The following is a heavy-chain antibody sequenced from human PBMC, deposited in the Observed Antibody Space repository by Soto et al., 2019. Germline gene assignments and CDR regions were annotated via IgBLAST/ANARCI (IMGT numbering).Heavy chain of an antibody. V-gene: IGHV3-23*01. Sequence: PGGSLRLSCAVSGFICSSYAMSWVRQAPGKGLEWVSTILVGGSTHYEDSVKGRFTISRDTSKNTVYLQMNSLTAGDTAVYYCAKATATGGGAFEICGQGTMVTVSS. D-gene: IGHD2-8*02. CDR1: GFICSSYA. CDR2: ILVGGST. CDR3: AKATATGGGAFEI. J-gene: IGHJ3*02.